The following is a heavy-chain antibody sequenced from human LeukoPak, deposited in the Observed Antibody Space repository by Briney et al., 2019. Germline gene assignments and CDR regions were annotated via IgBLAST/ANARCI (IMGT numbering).Heavy chain of an antibody. CDR1: GFTFSNYA. CDR2: ISYDGSNK. D-gene: IGHD3-10*01. J-gene: IGHJ6*03. CDR3: AKDSAFYYIDV. V-gene: IGHV3-30*04. Sequence: GGSLRLSCAASGFTFSNYAMHWVRQAPGKGLEWMSVISYDGSNKYFAESVKGRFTISRDNSKNTLYLQMNSLKGDDTAVYYCAKDSAFYYIDVWGKGTTVIISS.